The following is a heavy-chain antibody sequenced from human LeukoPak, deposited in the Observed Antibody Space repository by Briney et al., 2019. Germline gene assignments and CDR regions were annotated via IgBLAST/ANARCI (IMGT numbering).Heavy chain of an antibody. CDR3: AKVGDGITMVRGVFDY. D-gene: IGHD3-10*01. CDR2: ISYDGSNK. Sequence: PGGSLRLSCAASGFTFSSYGMHWVRQAPGKGLEWVAVISYDGSNKYYADSVKGRFTISRDNSKNTLYLQMNSLRAEDTAVYYCAKVGDGITMVRGVFDYWGQGTLVTVSS. CDR1: GFTFSSYG. J-gene: IGHJ4*02. V-gene: IGHV3-30*18.